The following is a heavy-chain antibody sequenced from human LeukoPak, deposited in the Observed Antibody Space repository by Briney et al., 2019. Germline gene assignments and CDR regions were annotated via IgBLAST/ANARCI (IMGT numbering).Heavy chain of an antibody. CDR1: GGSLSGNY. J-gene: IGHJ5*02. V-gene: IGHV4-34*01. Sequence: SETLSLTCAVHGGSLSGNYWSWIRQPPGKGLQWIGQGTHDGVTTYNPSLKSRVTISVDTPRNQVSLKVTSVTAADTAVYYCARNEGQQLSRSWFDPWGQGTLVTVSS. D-gene: IGHD6-13*01. CDR3: ARNEGQQLSRSWFDP. CDR2: GTHDGVT.